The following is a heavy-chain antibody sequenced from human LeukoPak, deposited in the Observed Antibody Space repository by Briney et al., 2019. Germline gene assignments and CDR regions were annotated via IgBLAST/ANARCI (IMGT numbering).Heavy chain of an antibody. D-gene: IGHD3-22*01. CDR1: GYTFTSYD. CDR3: ARVYYDSSGYYFDWYFDL. J-gene: IGHJ2*01. V-gene: IGHV1-8*01. CDR2: MNPNSGNT. Sequence: ASVKVSCRASGYTFTSYDINWVRQATGQGLEWMGWMNPNSGNTGYAQKFQGRVTMTRNTSISTAYMELSSLRSEDTAVYYCARVYYDSSGYYFDWYFDLGGRGTLVTVSS.